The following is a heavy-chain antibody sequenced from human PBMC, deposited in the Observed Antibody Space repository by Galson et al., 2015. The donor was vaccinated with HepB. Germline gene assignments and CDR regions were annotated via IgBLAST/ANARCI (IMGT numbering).Heavy chain of an antibody. CDR3: ARGGMAAFGRPTFDY. D-gene: IGHD5-24*01. Sequence: SVKVSCKASRNTFTTYAINWVRQAPGQGLEWMGWISGYNGNTNYAQKFQGRVTMTIYTSTSTAYMELRSLTSDDTAMYFCARGGMAAFGRPTFDYWGQGTLVTVSS. CDR1: RNTFTTYA. J-gene: IGHJ4*02. V-gene: IGHV1-18*01. CDR2: ISGYNGNT.